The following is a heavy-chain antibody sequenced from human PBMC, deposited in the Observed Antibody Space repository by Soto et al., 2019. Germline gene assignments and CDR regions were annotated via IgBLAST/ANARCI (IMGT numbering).Heavy chain of an antibody. V-gene: IGHV1-3*01. CDR1: VYTFTSYA. CDR3: AIAVLWFGELLYAYYSYGMDV. D-gene: IGHD3-10*01. J-gene: IGHJ6*02. Sequence: QVHLVQSGAEVKKPGAAVKVSCKASVYTFTSYAMHWVRQAPGQRLAWMGWINAGKGNTKYSQKFQGRVTITRDTSASTAYMELRSLRSEDNAVYYCAIAVLWFGELLYAYYSYGMDVWGQGTTVTVSS. CDR2: INAGKGNT.